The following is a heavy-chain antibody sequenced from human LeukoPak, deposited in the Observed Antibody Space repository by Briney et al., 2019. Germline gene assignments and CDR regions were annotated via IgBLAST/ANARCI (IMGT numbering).Heavy chain of an antibody. D-gene: IGHD6-13*01. CDR3: ARVNRPSYSSSWSPRGSFDY. CDR1: GYTFTGYY. J-gene: IGHJ4*02. Sequence: ASVKVSCKASGYTFTGYYMHWVRQAPGQGLEWMGWINPNSGGTNYAQKFQGRVTMTRDTSISTAYMELSRLRSDDTAVYYCARVNRPSYSSSWSPRGSFDYWGQGTLVTVSS. CDR2: INPNSGGT. V-gene: IGHV1-2*02.